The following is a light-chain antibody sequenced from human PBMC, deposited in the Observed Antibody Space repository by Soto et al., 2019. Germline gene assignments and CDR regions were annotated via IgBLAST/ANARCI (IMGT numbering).Light chain of an antibody. J-gene: IGKJ3*01. Sequence: DIQMTQSPSSVSASVGDRVTITCRASQSISSYLNWYQQKPGKAPKVLISAASSLQSGVPSRFSGSGSGTDFTLTISSLQPEDFATYYCQQSYTTPFTFGPGTKVDIK. CDR1: QSISSY. CDR3: QQSYTTPFT. V-gene: IGKV1-39*01. CDR2: AAS.